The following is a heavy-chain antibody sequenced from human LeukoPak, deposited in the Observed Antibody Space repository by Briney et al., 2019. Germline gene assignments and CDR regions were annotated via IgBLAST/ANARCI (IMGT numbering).Heavy chain of an antibody. D-gene: IGHD1-26*01. V-gene: IGHV3-30*02. J-gene: IGHJ4*02. CDR2: VRHDGVDK. CDR3: VRWSGTYPLYYLDY. Sequence: GGSLRLSCTTSGFIFYDYGMHWVRRAPGKGLECVGSVRHDGVDKYYSESVKGRFTISKGNTKNTVFLYMNSLRPEDTAVYYCVRWSGTYPLYYLDYWGQGTPVPVSS. CDR1: GFIFYDYG.